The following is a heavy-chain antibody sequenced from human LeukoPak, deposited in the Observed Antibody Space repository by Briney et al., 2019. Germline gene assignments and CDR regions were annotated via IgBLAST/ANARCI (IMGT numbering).Heavy chain of an antibody. CDR3: AKGRSIAVAGTVDY. Sequence: PGGSLRLSCAASGFTFSSYGMHWVRQAPGKGLEWVAFIRYDGSNKYYADSVKGRFTISRDNSKNTLYLQMNSLRAEDTAVYYCAKGRSIAVAGTVDYWGQGTLVTVSS. D-gene: IGHD6-19*01. CDR2: IRYDGSNK. V-gene: IGHV3-30*02. J-gene: IGHJ4*02. CDR1: GFTFSSYG.